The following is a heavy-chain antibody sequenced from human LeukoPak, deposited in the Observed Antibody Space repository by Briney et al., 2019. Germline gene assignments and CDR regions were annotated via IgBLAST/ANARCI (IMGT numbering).Heavy chain of an antibody. CDR2: INPNSGGT. Sequence: ASVKVSCKASGYPFTGYYMHWVRQAPGQGLEWMGWINPNSGGTNYAQNFQGRVTMTRDTSICTAYMELSRLRSDDTAVYYCARVCCSGGSTESFDIWGQGTMVSVSS. D-gene: IGHD2-15*01. J-gene: IGHJ3*02. V-gene: IGHV1-2*02. CDR1: GYPFTGYY. CDR3: ARVCCSGGSTESFDI.